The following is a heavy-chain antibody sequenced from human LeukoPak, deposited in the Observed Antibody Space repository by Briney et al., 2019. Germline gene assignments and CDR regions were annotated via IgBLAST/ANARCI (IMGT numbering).Heavy chain of an antibody. CDR1: GFTFSRYE. Sequence: GGSLRLSCAASGFTFSRYEMNWVRQAPGKGLGWVSYISSSSYTIYYADSVKGRFTISRDNAKNSLYLQMNSLRPEDTAVYYCARGQYDILTGLPLPDSWGQGTLVTVSS. J-gene: IGHJ4*02. V-gene: IGHV3-48*01. CDR3: ARGQYDILTGLPLPDS. CDR2: ISSSSYTI. D-gene: IGHD3-9*01.